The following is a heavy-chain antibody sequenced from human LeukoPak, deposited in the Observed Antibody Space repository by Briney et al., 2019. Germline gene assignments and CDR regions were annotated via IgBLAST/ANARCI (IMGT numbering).Heavy chain of an antibody. J-gene: IGHJ6*02. CDR3: ARRVEGRGSYHNYAMDV. CDR1: GFTFSTHS. CDR2: ILYDGGIK. V-gene: IGHV3-30-3*01. Sequence: GGSLRLSCAASGFTFSTHSMHWVRQAPGKGLEWVAIILYDGGIKYYADSVKGRFTITRDNSKNTLYLQMNSLRIEDTAVYYCARRVEGRGSYHNYAMDVWGQGATVTVSS. D-gene: IGHD3-10*01.